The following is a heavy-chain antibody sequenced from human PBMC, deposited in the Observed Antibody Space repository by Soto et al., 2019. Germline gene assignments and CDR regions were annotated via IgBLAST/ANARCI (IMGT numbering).Heavy chain of an antibody. CDR1: GFTFTNAW. V-gene: IGHV3-15*01. D-gene: IGHD6-6*01. CDR3: TSYYSSWDFSSFDN. J-gene: IGHJ4*02. CDR2: IKSKADGETT. Sequence: GGSLRLSCVASGFTFTNAWMSWVRQAPGKGLEWVGRIKSKADGETTDYAAAVKGRFTISRDDSKNTLFLQMNSLKSEDTAVYYCTSYYSSWDFSSFDNWGQGALVTVSS.